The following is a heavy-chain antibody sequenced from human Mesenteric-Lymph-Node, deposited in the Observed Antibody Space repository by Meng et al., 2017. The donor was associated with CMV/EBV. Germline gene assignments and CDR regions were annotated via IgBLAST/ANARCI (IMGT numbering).Heavy chain of an antibody. CDR2: ISSSGSTI. CDR1: GFTFSSYE. J-gene: IGHJ6*02. D-gene: IGHD3-9*01. CDR3: ARDGYDILTGGGLGMDV. Sequence: GESLKISCAASGFTFSSYEMNWVRQAPGKGLEWVSYISSSGSTIYYADSVKGRFTISRDNAKNSLYLQMNSLRAEDTAVYYCARDGYDILTGGGLGMDVWGQGTTVTSP. V-gene: IGHV3-48*03.